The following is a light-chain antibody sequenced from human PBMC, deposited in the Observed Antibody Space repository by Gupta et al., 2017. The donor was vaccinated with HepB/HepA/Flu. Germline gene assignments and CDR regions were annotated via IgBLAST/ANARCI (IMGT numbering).Light chain of an antibody. J-gene: IGLJ2*01. V-gene: IGLV10-54*01. CDR1: SNNVGNQG. CDR2: RNN. Sequence: QAGLTQPPSVSKGLRQTATLTCTGNSNNVGNQGAAWLQQHQGHPPKLLSYRNNNRPSGISERLSASRSGNTASLTITGLQPEDEADYYCSAWDSSLSAVVFGGGTKLTAL. CDR3: SAWDSSLSAVV.